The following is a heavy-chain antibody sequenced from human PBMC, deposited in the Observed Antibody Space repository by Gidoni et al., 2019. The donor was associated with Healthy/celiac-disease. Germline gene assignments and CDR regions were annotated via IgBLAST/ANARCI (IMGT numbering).Heavy chain of an antibody. V-gene: IGHV5-51*01. CDR1: GYSFTSYW. J-gene: IGHJ6*02. CDR2: IYPCDSDT. CDR3: ARQGYDILTGYYYYYGMDV. Sequence: EVQLVQSGAEVKKPGESLKISCKGSGYSFTSYWIGWVRQMPGKGLEWMGIIYPCDSDTRYSPSFQGQVTISADKSISTAYLQWISLKASDTATYYCARQGYDILTGYYYYYGMDVWGQGTTVTVSS. D-gene: IGHD3-9*01.